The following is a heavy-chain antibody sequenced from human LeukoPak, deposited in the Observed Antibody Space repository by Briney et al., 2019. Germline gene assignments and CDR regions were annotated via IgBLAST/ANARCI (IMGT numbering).Heavy chain of an antibody. CDR2: IYSGGST. CDR1: GVTVXSDY. CDR3: ARDDYGGNSN. J-gene: IGHJ4*02. D-gene: IGHD4-23*01. V-gene: IGHV3-66*01. Sequence: GVTVXSDYMSWVRQAPGKGLEWVSVIYSGGSTYYSDSVKGRFTISRDNSKNTLYLQMNSLRAEDTAVYYCARDDYGGNSNWGQGTLVTVSS.